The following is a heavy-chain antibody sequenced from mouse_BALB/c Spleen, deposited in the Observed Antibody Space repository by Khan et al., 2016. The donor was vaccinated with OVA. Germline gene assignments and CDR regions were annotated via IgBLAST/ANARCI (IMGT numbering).Heavy chain of an antibody. CDR3: VRDGAYHRNDGWFAY. V-gene: IGHV1-4*01. CDR1: GYTFTSYT. CDR2: INPSNGYT. Sequence: QVHVKQSGAELARPGASVKMSCKASGYTFTSYTIHWIKERPGQGLEWIGYINPSNGYTNYNQKFRDKATLTTDKSSTTAYLQLSSLTSDDSAVDNCVRDGAYHRNDGWFAYWGQGTLVTVSA. D-gene: IGHD2-14*01. J-gene: IGHJ3*01.